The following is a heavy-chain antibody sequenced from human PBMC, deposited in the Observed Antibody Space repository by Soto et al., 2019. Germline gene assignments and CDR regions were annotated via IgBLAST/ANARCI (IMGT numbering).Heavy chain of an antibody. CDR1: GGTFSSYA. CDR2: IIPIFGTA. J-gene: IGHJ3*02. Sequence: QVQLVQSGAEVKKPGSSVKVSCKASGGTFSSYAISWVRQAPGQGLEWMGGIIPIFGTANYAQKFQGRVTITADESPSTAYKEVSSLRSEDTAVYCCARDSEATYYGSGSDAFDIWGQGTMVTVSS. CDR3: ARDSEATYYGSGSDAFDI. D-gene: IGHD3-10*01. V-gene: IGHV1-69*01.